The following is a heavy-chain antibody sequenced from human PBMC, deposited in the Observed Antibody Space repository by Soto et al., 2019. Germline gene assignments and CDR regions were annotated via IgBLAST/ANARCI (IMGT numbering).Heavy chain of an antibody. CDR2: NSSSSSHI. CDR1: GFTFSTYS. J-gene: IGHJ6*02. V-gene: IGHV3-48*02. CDR3: TGVRGYSYGYCDV. Sequence: EVQLVESGGGLVQPGGSLRLSCAASGFTFSTYSMNWGRQSPGNGLEWVSHNSSSSSHIYYVDSVKGCFTISRDNAKTPLYLQKNSLRDEDAGVYDCTGVRGYSYGYCDVWGQGTTVTVSS. D-gene: IGHD5-18*01.